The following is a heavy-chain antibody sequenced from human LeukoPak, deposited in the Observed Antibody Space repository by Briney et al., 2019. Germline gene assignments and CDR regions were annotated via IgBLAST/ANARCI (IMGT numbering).Heavy chain of an antibody. CDR1: GYTFTSYG. CDR3: ARGIKYQLLYYYYGVDV. V-gene: IGHV1-18*01. J-gene: IGHJ6*02. Sequence: GASVKVSCKASGYTFTSYGISWVRQAPGQGLEWMGWISAYNGNTNYAQKLQGRVTMTTDTSTSTAYMELRSLRSDDTAVYYCARGIKYQLLYYYYGVDVWGQGTTVTVSS. D-gene: IGHD2-2*01. CDR2: ISAYNGNT.